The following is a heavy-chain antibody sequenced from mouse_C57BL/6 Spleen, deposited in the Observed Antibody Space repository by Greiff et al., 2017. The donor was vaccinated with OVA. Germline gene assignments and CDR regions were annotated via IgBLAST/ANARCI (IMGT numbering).Heavy chain of an antibody. V-gene: IGHV2-9-1*01. J-gene: IGHJ1*03. CDR1: GFSLTSYA. D-gene: IGHD2-1*01. Sequence: VHLVESGPGLVAPSQSLSITCTVSGFSLTSYAISWVRQPPGKGLEWLGVIWTGGGTNYNSALKSRLSISKDNSKSQVFLKMNSLQTDDTARYYCARSYGNYVYWYFDVWGTGTTVTVSS. CDR3: ARSYGNYVYWYFDV. CDR2: IWTGGGT.